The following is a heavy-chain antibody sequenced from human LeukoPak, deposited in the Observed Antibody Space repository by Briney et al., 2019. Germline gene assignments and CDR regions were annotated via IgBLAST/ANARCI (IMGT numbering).Heavy chain of an antibody. CDR1: S. D-gene: IGHD2-15*01. CDR2: ISSSSSYI. J-gene: IGHJ4*02. Sequence: SMNWVRQAPGKGLEWVSSISSSSSYIYYAHSVKGRFTISRDNAKNSLYLQMNSLRAEDTAVYYCARDHEGYCSGGSCSLFDYWGQGTLVTVSS. V-gene: IGHV3-21*01. CDR3: ARDHEGYCSGGSCSLFDY.